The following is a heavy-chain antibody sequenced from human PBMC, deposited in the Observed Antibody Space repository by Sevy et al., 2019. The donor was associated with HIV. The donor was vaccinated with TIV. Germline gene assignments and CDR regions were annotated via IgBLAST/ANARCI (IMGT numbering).Heavy chain of an antibody. Sequence: ASVKVSCKASGYTFTSYGISWVRQAPGQGLEWMGWISAYNGNTNYAQTLQGRVTMTTDTSTSTAYMELRSLRSDDTAVYYCARAVAVAGMLEGDYWGQGTLVTVSS. CDR3: ARAVAVAGMLEGDY. CDR2: ISAYNGNT. D-gene: IGHD6-19*01. CDR1: GYTFTSYG. J-gene: IGHJ4*02. V-gene: IGHV1-18*04.